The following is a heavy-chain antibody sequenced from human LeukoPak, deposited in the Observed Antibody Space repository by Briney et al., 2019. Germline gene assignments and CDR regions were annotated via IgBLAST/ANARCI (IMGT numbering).Heavy chain of an antibody. Sequence: SETLSLTCTVSGGSISSYYWSWIRQPAGKGLEWIGRIYTSGSTNYNPSLKSRVTMSVDTSKNQFSLKLSSVTAADTAVYYCARDQARYSSSWYDAFDIWGQGTMVTVPS. CDR1: GGSISSYY. D-gene: IGHD6-13*01. CDR3: ARDQARYSSSWYDAFDI. CDR2: IYTSGST. V-gene: IGHV4-4*07. J-gene: IGHJ3*02.